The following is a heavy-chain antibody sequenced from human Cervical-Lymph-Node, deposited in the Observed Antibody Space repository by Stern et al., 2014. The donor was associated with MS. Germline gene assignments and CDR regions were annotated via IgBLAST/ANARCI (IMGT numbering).Heavy chain of an antibody. V-gene: IGHV4-59*01. Sequence: VQLVESGPGLVKPSETLSLTCTVSGGSISSYYWRWIRQAPGQGLERIPYIYYSGHTDYNPSLQGRGTVSVDTSKNQVSLRLSYVTAADTAVYYCARGFSSSWYGGRFFNYWGQGTLVTVSS. CDR2: IYYSGHT. D-gene: IGHD6-13*01. CDR3: ARGFSSSWYGGRFFNY. CDR1: GGSISSYY. J-gene: IGHJ4*02.